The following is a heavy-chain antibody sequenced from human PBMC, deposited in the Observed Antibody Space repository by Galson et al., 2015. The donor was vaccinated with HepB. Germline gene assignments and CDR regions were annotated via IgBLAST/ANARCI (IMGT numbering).Heavy chain of an antibody. CDR2: INGRGSTR. D-gene: IGHD3-16*01. CDR1: GFIFRHHA. J-gene: IGHJ5*02. V-gene: IGHV3-23*01. Sequence: SLRLSCAGSGFIFRHHAMAWIRQAPGEGLEWVSGINGRGSTRSYSDAVKGRFSISRDNSKDTVFLQMDNLRPEGTAVYYCVKEGAWFGGDWFDPWGQGALVTVS. CDR3: VKEGAWFGGDWFDP.